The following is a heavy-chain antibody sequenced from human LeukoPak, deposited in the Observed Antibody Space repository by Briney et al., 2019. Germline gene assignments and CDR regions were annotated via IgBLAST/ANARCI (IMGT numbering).Heavy chain of an antibody. CDR3: ARVGSGWYYFDY. CDR1: GYTFSSKG. J-gene: IGHJ4*02. D-gene: IGHD6-19*01. V-gene: IGHV1-18*01. CDR2: ISTYNGNT. Sequence: ASVKVSCKASGYTFSSKGITWVRQAPGQGLEGMGWISTYNGNTNYAQKLQGRVTMTTDTSTSTAYMELRSLRSDDTALYYCARVGSGWYYFDYWGQGTLVTVSS.